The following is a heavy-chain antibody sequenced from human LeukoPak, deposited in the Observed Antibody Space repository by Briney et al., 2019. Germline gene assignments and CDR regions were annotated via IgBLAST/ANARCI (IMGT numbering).Heavy chain of an antibody. D-gene: IGHD5-18*01. V-gene: IGHV4-59*01. CDR3: ARDYREYSYGFALSSNYYYYMDV. J-gene: IGHJ6*03. CDR2: IYYSGST. CDR1: DDSITMYY. Sequence: NPSETLSLTCSVSDDSITMYYWTWIRQPLGKGLEWSGYIYYSGSTNYNLPLKSRVTISVDTSKNQFSLKLSSVTAADTAVYYCARDYREYSYGFALSSNYYYYMDVWGKGTTVTVSS.